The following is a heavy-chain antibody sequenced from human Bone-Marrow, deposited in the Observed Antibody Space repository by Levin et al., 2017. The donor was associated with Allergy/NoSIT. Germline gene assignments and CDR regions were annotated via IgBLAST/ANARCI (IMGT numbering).Heavy chain of an antibody. CDR3: VRVESLVGPTHFEY. V-gene: IGHV1-18*01. Sequence: GESLKISCESYGSIFFNYGFGWVRQAPGQGLEWMGWITPYNGKTDYAQKFQGRVTMTTDTSTTTAYMELRRLTYEDTAVYYCVRVESLVGPTHFEYWGQGTLVTISS. CDR1: GSIFFNYG. D-gene: IGHD1-26*01. J-gene: IGHJ4*02. CDR2: ITPYNGKT.